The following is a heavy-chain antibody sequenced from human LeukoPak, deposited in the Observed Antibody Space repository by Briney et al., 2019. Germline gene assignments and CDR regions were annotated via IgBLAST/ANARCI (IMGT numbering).Heavy chain of an antibody. CDR2: INPNSGGT. CDR3: ARDHPYGNNWFDP. D-gene: IGHD4-17*01. CDR1: GYTFTGYY. Sequence: ASVKVSCKASGYTFTGYYMHWVRQAPGQGLGWMGWINPNSGGTNYTQKLQGRVTMTTDTSTSTAYMELRSLRSDDTAVYYCARDHPYGNNWFDPWGQGTLVTVSS. J-gene: IGHJ5*02. V-gene: IGHV1-2*02.